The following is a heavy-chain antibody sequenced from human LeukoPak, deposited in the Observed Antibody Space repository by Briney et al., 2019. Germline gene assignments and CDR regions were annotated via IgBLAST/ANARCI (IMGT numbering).Heavy chain of an antibody. J-gene: IGHJ5*02. CDR3: ARALVPGAISWFAP. CDR1: GFTFSSYE. CDR2: IGSSGSTT. Sequence: GGSLILSCAASGFTFSSYEMNWVRQAPGKGLEWVSYIGSSGSTTYYTGSVRGRFTISRDNAKDSLFLQMTSLRAEDTAVYYCARALVPGAISWFAPWGQGTLVTVSS. V-gene: IGHV3-48*03. D-gene: IGHD2-2*02.